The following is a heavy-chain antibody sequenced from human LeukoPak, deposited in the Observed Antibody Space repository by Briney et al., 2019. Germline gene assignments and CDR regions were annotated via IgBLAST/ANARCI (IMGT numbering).Heavy chain of an antibody. J-gene: IGHJ4*02. CDR1: GYTFTSYG. D-gene: IGHD6-13*01. CDR2: ISAYNGNT. CDR3: ARDLRIAAAVILAY. Sequence: ASVKVSCKASGYTFTSYGISWVRQAPGQGLEWMGWISAYNGNTNYAQKLQGRVTMTTDTSTSTAYMELRSPRSDDTAVYYCARDLRIAAAVILAYWGQGTLVTVSS. V-gene: IGHV1-18*01.